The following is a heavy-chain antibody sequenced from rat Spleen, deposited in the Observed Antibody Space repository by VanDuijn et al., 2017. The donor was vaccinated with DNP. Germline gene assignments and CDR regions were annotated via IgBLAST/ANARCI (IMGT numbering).Heavy chain of an antibody. CDR1: GFTFSNFV. D-gene: IGHD1-10*01. J-gene: IGHJ2*01. Sequence: EVQLVESGGGLVQPGRSLKLSCAASGFTFSNFVMYWIRQAPAKGLEWVASISPSGGNTYYRNSVKGRFTISRDNAKSTLYLQMDSLRSEDTATYYCATRTTQGFFDYWGQGVMVTVS. CDR3: ATRTTQGFFDY. CDR2: ISPSGGNT. V-gene: IGHV5-19*01.